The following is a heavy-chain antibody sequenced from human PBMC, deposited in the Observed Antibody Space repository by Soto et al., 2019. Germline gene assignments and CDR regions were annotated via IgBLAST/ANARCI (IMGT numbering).Heavy chain of an antibody. J-gene: IGHJ4*02. D-gene: IGHD3-16*01. CDR1: GGTFSTFG. Sequence: QVQLVQSGAEVKKTGSSVKVSCKTSGGTFSTFGISWVRQAPGQGLEWMGGIIPFFGTAEYSQKFEDRITITADESTKTVYMDLRSRTSEDTAIYYCARTAPMDAGDKYYYDFWGQGALVTVSS. V-gene: IGHV1-69*01. CDR2: IIPFFGTA. CDR3: ARTAPMDAGDKYYYDF.